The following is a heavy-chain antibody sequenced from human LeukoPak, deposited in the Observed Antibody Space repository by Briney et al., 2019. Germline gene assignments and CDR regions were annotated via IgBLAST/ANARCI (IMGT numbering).Heavy chain of an antibody. CDR3: ARVFYSNYYYYGMDV. CDR1: GGTFSSYA. V-gene: IGHV1-2*02. D-gene: IGHD4-11*01. Sequence: ASVKVSCKASGGTFSSYAISWVRQATGQGLEWMGWINPNSGGTNYAQKFQGRVTMTRDTSISTAYMELSRLRSDDTAVYYCARVFYSNYYYYGMDVWGQGTTVTVSS. CDR2: INPNSGGT. J-gene: IGHJ6*02.